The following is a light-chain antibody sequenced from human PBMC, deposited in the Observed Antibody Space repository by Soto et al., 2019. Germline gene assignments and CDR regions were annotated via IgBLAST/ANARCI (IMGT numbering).Light chain of an antibody. J-gene: IGKJ2*01. CDR2: DAY. Sequence: DIQMTQSPSTLSASVGDRVAITCRASQHINSKLAWYQKKPGKAPKHLISDAYNLESGVPARFSGSVSGTEVTLTIGGRQPDDFATYYCQQYDTSCRYTLGQGTTLDIK. CDR1: QHINSK. CDR3: QQYDTSCRYT. V-gene: IGKV1-5*01.